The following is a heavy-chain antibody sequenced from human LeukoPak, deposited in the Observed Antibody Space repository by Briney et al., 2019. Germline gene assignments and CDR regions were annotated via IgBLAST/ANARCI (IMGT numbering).Heavy chain of an antibody. CDR1: GGSISSYY. CDR2: IYYSGST. V-gene: IGHV4-59*13. D-gene: IGHD3-22*01. J-gene: IGHJ3*02. CDR3: ARDRDYYDSRGAFDI. Sequence: SETLSLTCTVSGGSISSYYWSWIRQPPGKGLEWIGYIYYSGSTNYHPSLKSRVTISVDTSKNQFSLKLSSVTAADTAVYYCARDRDYYDSRGAFDIWGQGTMVTVSS.